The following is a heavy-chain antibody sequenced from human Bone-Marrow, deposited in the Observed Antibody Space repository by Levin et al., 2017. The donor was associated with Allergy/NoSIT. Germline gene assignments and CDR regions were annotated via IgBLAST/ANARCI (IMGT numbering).Heavy chain of an antibody. J-gene: IGHJ4*02. V-gene: IGHV4-61*01. Sequence: PSETLSLTCKVSGTSVNSGSNYWSWIRHSPGKGLEWIGCIDYSGSTNYSPSLKSRVTMSVDTSKNQFSLKVNSVTAADTAVYYCARSISSWWEFDYWGQGMLVTVSS. CDR2: IDYSGST. D-gene: IGHD6-13*01. CDR1: GTSVNSGSNY. CDR3: ARSISSWWEFDY.